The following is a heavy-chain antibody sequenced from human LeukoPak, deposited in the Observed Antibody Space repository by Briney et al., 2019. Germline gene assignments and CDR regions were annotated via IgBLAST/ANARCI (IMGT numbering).Heavy chain of an antibody. CDR3: ARGEWSSSPFDY. V-gene: IGHV3-21*01. J-gene: IGHJ4*02. CDR1: GFTFSSYS. D-gene: IGHD6-6*01. CDR2: ISSSSSYI. Sequence: GGSLRLSCAASGFTFSSYSMNWVRQAPGKGLEWVSFISSSSSYIYYTDSVKGRFTISRDNAKNSLYLQLNSLRAEETALYYCARGEWSSSPFDYWGQGTLVTVSS.